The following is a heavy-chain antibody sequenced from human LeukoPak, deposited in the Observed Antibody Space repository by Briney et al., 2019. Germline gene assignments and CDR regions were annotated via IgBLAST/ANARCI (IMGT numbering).Heavy chain of an antibody. CDR1: GITFSTYG. J-gene: IGHJ6*02. Sequence: GGSLRLSCAASGITFSTYGMYWVRQAPGKGLEWVAVISHDGNNKYYADSVKGRFTISRDNSKNTLYLQMNSLRAEDTAVYYCARDYGDYEVGGMDVWGQGTTVTVSS. D-gene: IGHD4-17*01. CDR3: ARDYGDYEVGGMDV. CDR2: ISHDGNNK. V-gene: IGHV3-30*03.